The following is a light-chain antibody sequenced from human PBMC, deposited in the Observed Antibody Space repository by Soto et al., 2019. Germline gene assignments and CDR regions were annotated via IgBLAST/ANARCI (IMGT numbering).Light chain of an antibody. CDR1: QGISNY. Sequence: DIQMTQSPSSLSASVGDRVTITCRASQGISNYLTWYQQKPGKVPKLLIYAASTLQSGVPSRFSGSGSGTLFTLTISSLHPEDVATYYCQQSYSTPPITFGQGTRLEIK. V-gene: IGKV1-27*01. J-gene: IGKJ5*01. CDR3: QQSYSTPPIT. CDR2: AAS.